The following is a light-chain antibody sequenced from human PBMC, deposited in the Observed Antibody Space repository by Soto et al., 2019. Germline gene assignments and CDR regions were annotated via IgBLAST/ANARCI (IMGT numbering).Light chain of an antibody. J-gene: IGLJ2*01. CDR2: EVS. Sequence: QSALTQPPSVSGSPGQSVAISCTGTSSDVGTSNRVSWYLQTPGTAPKLIIFEVSNRPSGVPDRFSGSRSGNTASLTISGLQAEDEADYYCCSFTSSHTLFGGGTKVTVL. CDR3: CSFTSSHTL. CDR1: SSDVGTSNR. V-gene: IGLV2-18*02.